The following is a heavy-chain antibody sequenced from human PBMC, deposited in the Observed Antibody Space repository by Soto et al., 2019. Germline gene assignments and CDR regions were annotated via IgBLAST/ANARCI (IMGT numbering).Heavy chain of an antibody. Sequence: PSETLSLTCSVSGDSISNSRFYWAWIRQPPGEGLEWIGSIYHTGNAYYNPSLKSRVTIFVDTSKNQFSLKLTSVIAADTALYYCARDYFDSSDYTTNWFDPWGQGTLVT. CDR3: ARDYFDSSDYTTNWFDP. J-gene: IGHJ5*02. D-gene: IGHD3-22*01. CDR2: IYHTGNA. CDR1: GDSISNSRFY. V-gene: IGHV4-39*01.